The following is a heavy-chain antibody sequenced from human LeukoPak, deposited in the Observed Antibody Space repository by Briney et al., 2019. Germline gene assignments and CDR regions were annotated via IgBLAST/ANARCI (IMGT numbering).Heavy chain of an antibody. CDR3: ARDEAWLQAFDF. Sequence: PSETLSLTCSVSGGSISTQYWSWIRQPPGKGLEWIGHIYYGGNTNYNPSLKSRVTISGDTSKNQFSLKLTSVTAADTAVYYCARDEAWLQAFDFWGQGTLVTVSS. CDR1: GGSISTQY. CDR2: IYYGGNT. V-gene: IGHV4-59*11. J-gene: IGHJ4*02. D-gene: IGHD5-24*01.